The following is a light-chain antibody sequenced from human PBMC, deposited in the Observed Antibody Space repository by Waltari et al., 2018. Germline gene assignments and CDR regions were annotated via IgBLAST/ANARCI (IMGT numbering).Light chain of an antibody. J-gene: IGLJ2*01. V-gene: IGLV3-21*02. CDR1: NIGSKS. CDR3: QVWDSSSDWE. CDR2: DDS. Sequence: SAVRTPPPSISVAPGQTAKITCGGRNIGSKSVHWYQQRPGQAPQLLVFDDSARPSGIPDRFAGSHSEDTATLTISRVEAGDEADYYCQVWDSSSDWEFGEGTKLTV.